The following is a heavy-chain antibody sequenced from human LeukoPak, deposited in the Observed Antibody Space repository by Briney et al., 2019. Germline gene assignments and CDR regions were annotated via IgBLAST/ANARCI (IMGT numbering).Heavy chain of an antibody. D-gene: IGHD3-22*01. CDR2: INSDGSIT. Sequence: GASLKLSCTASGFTFSSYWIHWVRQAPGKGLVWLSRINSDGSITTYADYVKGRFTISRDNAKNTLYLQMSSLRAEDTAVYYCARADSYDRTLPFGYWGEGTLVTVSS. CDR3: ARADSYDRTLPFGY. V-gene: IGHV3-74*01. CDR1: GFTFSSYW. J-gene: IGHJ4*02.